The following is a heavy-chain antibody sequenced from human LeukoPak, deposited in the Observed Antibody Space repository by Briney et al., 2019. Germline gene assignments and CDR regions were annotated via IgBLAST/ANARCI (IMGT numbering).Heavy chain of an antibody. J-gene: IGHJ4*02. D-gene: IGHD2-21*01. CDR2: ISHTEGT. CDR3: ARIRCGHSGSVCYNH. V-gene: IGHV4-34*01. Sequence: SETLSLTCGVFGVSINDYYWSWMRQSPGKGLEWIGEISHTEGTRYNPSLESRVTMSVGTSENQLSLKLIFVTAADTAVYYCARIRCGHSGSVCYNHWGLGTLVTVSS. CDR1: GVSINDYY.